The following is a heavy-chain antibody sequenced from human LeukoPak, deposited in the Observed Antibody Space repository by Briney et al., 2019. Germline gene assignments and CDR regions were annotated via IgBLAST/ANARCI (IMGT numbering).Heavy chain of an antibody. CDR1: GYSFTAYY. Sequence: ASVKVSCKASGYSFTAYYMHWVRQAPGQGLEWTGWINPNTGVTNYAQKFQGRVTMTRDKSISTVFMELSSLRSDDTALYYCARYASSECWYLDNWGQGTLVTVSS. J-gene: IGHJ4*02. D-gene: IGHD3-22*01. CDR2: INPNTGVT. CDR3: ARYASSECWYLDN. V-gene: IGHV1-2*02.